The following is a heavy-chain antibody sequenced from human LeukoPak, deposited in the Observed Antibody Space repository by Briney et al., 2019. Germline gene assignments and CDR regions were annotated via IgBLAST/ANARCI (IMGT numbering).Heavy chain of an antibody. CDR1: GGSIISYH. CDR3: ARDQGVISD. Sequence: SETLSLTCTVSGGSIISYHWSWIRQPAGKGLEWIGRIYSNGNTRYNPSLKSRVTMSVDTSKDQFSLKLSSVTAADTAVYYCARDQGVISDWGQGTLVTVSS. CDR2: IYSNGNT. V-gene: IGHV4-4*07. J-gene: IGHJ4*02.